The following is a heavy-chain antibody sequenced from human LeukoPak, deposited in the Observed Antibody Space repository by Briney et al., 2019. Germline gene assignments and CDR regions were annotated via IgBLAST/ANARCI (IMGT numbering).Heavy chain of an antibody. CDR1: GYTFTSYG. Sequence: ASVKVSCKASGYTFTSYGISWVRQAPGQGLEWMGWISAYNGNTNYAQKLQGRVTMTTDTSTSTAYMELRSLRSDDTAVYYCARDGIGYCSSTSCLNWFDPWGQGTLVTVSP. D-gene: IGHD2-2*01. V-gene: IGHV1-18*04. J-gene: IGHJ5*02. CDR3: ARDGIGYCSSTSCLNWFDP. CDR2: ISAYNGNT.